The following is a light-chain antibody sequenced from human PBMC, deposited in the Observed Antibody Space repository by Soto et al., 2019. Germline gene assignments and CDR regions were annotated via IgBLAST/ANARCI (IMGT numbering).Light chain of an antibody. J-gene: IGLJ2*01. CDR1: SSDVGGYNY. V-gene: IGLV2-14*01. Sequence: QSALTRPASVSGSPGQSITISCTGTSSDVGGYNYVSWYQQHPGKAPKLMIYDVSNRPSGVSNRFSGSKSANTASLTISGLQAEDEADYYCSSYTGSSTYVVFGGETKLTVL. CDR2: DVS. CDR3: SSYTGSSTYVV.